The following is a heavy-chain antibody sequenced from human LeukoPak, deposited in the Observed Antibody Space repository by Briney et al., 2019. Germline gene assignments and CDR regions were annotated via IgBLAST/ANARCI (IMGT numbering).Heavy chain of an antibody. D-gene: IGHD4-11*01. CDR3: ARAIKATVTTKYGMDV. CDR2: IYYSGST. Sequence: KPSETLSLTCAVYGGSFSGYYWSWIRQHPGKGLEWIGYIYYSGSTYYNPSLKSRVTISVDTSKNQFSLKLSSVTAADTAVYYCARAIKATVTTKYGMDVWGQGTTVTVSS. V-gene: IGHV4-31*11. CDR1: GGSFSGYY. J-gene: IGHJ6*02.